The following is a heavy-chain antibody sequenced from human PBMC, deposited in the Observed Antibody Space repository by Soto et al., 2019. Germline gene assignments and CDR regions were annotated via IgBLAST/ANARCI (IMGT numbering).Heavy chain of an antibody. CDR1: GFSFSSYS. V-gene: IGHV3-48*01. CDR2: ISSSSIT. CDR3: ARERALSNYPDY. D-gene: IGHD4-4*01. Sequence: GGSLRLSCAASGFSFSSYSMNWVRQAPGKGLEWVSYISSSSITYHADSVKGRFTISRDNARNSLYLQMSSLRAEDTAVYYCARERALSNYPDYWGQGTLVTVSS. J-gene: IGHJ4*02.